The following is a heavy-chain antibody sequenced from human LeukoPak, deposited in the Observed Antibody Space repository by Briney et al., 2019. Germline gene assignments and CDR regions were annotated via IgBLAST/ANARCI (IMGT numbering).Heavy chain of an antibody. Sequence: ASVKVSCKASGYTFTSYYMHWVRQAPGQGLEWMGIINPSGGSTSYAQKSQGRVTVTRDTSTSTVYMELSSLRSEDTAVYYCARDGNPPLGRRIVVVPATYFQHWGQGTLVTVSS. J-gene: IGHJ1*01. CDR1: GYTFTSYY. V-gene: IGHV1-46*01. CDR3: ARDGNPPLGRRIVVVPATYFQH. CDR2: INPSGGST. D-gene: IGHD2-2*01.